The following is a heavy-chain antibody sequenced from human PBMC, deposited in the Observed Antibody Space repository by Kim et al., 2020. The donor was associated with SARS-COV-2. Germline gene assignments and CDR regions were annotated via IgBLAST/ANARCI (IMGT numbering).Heavy chain of an antibody. V-gene: IGHV3-30*18. D-gene: IGHD6-19*01. CDR1: GFTFSSYG. J-gene: IGHJ4*02. CDR3: AKEGGSGWYAYFDY. CDR2: ISYDGSNK. Sequence: GGSLRLSCAASGFTFSSYGMHWVRQAPGKGLEWVAVISYDGSNKYYADSVKGRFTISRDNSKNTLYLQMNSLRAEDTAVYYCAKEGGSGWYAYFDYWGQGTLVTVSS.